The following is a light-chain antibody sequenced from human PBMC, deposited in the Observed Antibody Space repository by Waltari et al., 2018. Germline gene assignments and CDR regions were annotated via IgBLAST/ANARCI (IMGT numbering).Light chain of an antibody. CDR1: SSNIGTNT. Sequence: QSVLTQPPSASGTPGQRVTMSCSGGSSNIGTNTVNWYQQPPGTAPKLLIYSNNQRPSGVPDRFSGSKSGTSASLPISGLQSEDEAIYYCAAWDDSLIGPVFGGGTRLTVL. J-gene: IGLJ3*02. CDR2: SNN. CDR3: AAWDDSLIGPV. V-gene: IGLV1-44*01.